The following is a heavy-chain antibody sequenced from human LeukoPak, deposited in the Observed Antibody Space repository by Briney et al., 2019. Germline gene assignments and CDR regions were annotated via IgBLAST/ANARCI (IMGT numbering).Heavy chain of an antibody. D-gene: IGHD5-18*01. CDR1: GYTCTGYY. V-gene: IGHV1-2*02. CDR3: ATDTRGYSSYDP. CDR2: INPNSGGT. Sequence: ASVKVSCKASGYTCTGYYMHWVRQAPGQGLEWMGWINPNSGGTNYAQKFQGRVTMTRDTSISTAYMELSRLRSDDTAVYYCATDTRGYSSYDPWGQGTLVTVSS. J-gene: IGHJ5*02.